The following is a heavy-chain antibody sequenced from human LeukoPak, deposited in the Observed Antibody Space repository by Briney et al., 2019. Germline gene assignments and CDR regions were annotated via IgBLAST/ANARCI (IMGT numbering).Heavy chain of an antibody. J-gene: IGHJ4*02. CDR3: ARGRDGYNSGLDY. D-gene: IGHD5-24*01. CDR2: IWYDGSNK. V-gene: IGHV3-33*01. Sequence: PGGSLRLSCAASGFTLSSYGMHWVRQAPGKGLEWVAVIWYDGSNKYYADSVKGRFTISRDNSKNTLYLQMNSLRAEDTAVYYCARGRDGYNSGLDYWGQGTLVTVSS. CDR1: GFTLSSYG.